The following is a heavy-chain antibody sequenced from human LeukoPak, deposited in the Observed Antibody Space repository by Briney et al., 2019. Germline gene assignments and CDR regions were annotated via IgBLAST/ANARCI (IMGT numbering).Heavy chain of an antibody. CDR2: ISWNSGST. V-gene: IGHV3-23*01. CDR3: ANWGYYDSSGYNFDY. J-gene: IGHJ4*02. CDR1: GFTFDDYA. Sequence: GGSLRLSCAASGFTFDDYAMHWVRQAPGKGLEWVSGISWNSGSTYYADSVKGRFTISRDNSKNTLYLQMNSLRAEDTAVYYCANWGYYDSSGYNFDYWGQGTLVTVSS. D-gene: IGHD3-22*01.